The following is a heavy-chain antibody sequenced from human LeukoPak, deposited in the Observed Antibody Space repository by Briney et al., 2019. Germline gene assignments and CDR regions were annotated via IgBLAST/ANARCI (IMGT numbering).Heavy chain of an antibody. CDR3: ARVKGVVTAILDY. CDR2: IYYSGST. D-gene: IGHD2-21*02. CDR1: SGSISSGSYY. Sequence: SETLSLTCTVSSGSISSGSYYWSWIRQPAGKGLEWIGYIYYSGSTNYNPSLKSRVTISVDTSKNQFSLKLISVTAADTAVYYCARVKGVVTAILDYWGQGTLVTVSS. J-gene: IGHJ4*02. V-gene: IGHV4-61*10.